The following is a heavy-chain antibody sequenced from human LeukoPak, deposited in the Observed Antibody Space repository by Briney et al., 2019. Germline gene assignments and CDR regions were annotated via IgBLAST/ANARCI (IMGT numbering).Heavy chain of an antibody. D-gene: IGHD4-17*01. CDR3: AKEKYGDYDGWFDP. CDR2: ISASADST. V-gene: IGHV3-23*01. J-gene: IGHJ5*02. CDR1: GFTFTNYA. Sequence: GGSLRLSCAASGFTFTNYAMSWVGQAPGRRLEWVSPISASADSTYYGDSVRGRFTVSRDNSKNTVYLQMDSLRAEDTAVYYCAKEKYGDYDGWFDPWGQGTLVTVSS.